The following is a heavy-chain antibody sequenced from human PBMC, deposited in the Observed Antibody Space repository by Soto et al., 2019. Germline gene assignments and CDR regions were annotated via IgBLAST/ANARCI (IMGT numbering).Heavy chain of an antibody. CDR1: GGTFSSYT. Sequence: ASVKVSCKASGGTFSSYTISWVRQAPGQGLEWMGRIIPILGIANYAQKFQGRVTITADKSTSTAYMELSSLRSEDTAVYYCARDLGSGYDRGGTGFDYWGQGTLVTVSS. CDR3: ARDLGSGYDRGGTGFDY. V-gene: IGHV1-69*04. D-gene: IGHD5-12*01. CDR2: IIPILGIA. J-gene: IGHJ4*02.